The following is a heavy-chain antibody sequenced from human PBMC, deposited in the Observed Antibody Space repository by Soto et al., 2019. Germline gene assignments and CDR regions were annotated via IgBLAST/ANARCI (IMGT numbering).Heavy chain of an antibody. CDR3: ARGIPGHYGFDI. J-gene: IGHJ3*02. D-gene: IGHD3-10*01. CDR1: GFSFSSHW. V-gene: IGHV3-74*01. CDR2: MKGDGSTS. Sequence: EAQLSESGGDFVQPGGSLRLSCAASGFSFSSHWMHWVRQAPGKGLVWLSRMKGDGSTSNYADSVKGRLTISRDNARKTVYLQMNSLRVEDTAVYYCARGIPGHYGFDIWGQGTMVTVSS.